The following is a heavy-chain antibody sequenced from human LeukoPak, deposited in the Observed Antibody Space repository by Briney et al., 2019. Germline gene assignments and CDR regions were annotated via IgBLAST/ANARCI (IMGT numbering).Heavy chain of an antibody. Sequence: GGSLRLSCAASGFTFSSYSMNWVRQAPGKGLEWVSSISSSSSYIYYADLVKGRFTISRDNAKNSLYLQMNSLRAEDTAVYYCARDRLWDHFDYWGQGTLVTVSS. D-gene: IGHD5-18*01. J-gene: IGHJ4*02. CDR3: ARDRLWDHFDY. V-gene: IGHV3-21*01. CDR2: ISSSSSYI. CDR1: GFTFSSYS.